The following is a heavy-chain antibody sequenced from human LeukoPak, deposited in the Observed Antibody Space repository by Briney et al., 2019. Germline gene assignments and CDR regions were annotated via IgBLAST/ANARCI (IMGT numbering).Heavy chain of an antibody. J-gene: IGHJ4*02. Sequence: ASVKVSCKSSGFTFTDHYIRWVRQGPGQGLEWMGYIGPHSTFTSSPQEFQGRVTMTRDASMSTAYMELTRLTSDDTDVYYCVREGEGPLSKDFDYWGQGTLVTVSS. CDR3: VREGEGPLSKDFDY. CDR1: GFTFTDHY. V-gene: IGHV1-2*02. CDR2: IGPHSTFT. D-gene: IGHD2/OR15-2a*01.